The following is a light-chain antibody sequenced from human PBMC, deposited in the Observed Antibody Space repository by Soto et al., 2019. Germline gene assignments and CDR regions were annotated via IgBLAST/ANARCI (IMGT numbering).Light chain of an antibody. CDR2: EVF. CDR3: ISYIPSTTTHWV. V-gene: IGLV2-14*01. Sequence: QSALTQPASVSGSPGQSITISCTGTNTDVGGYDRVSWYQHHPGKAPKMLIFEVFNRPSGISDRFSGSKSGDTASLTISGLQGEDEADYYCISYIPSTTTHWVFGGGTKLTVL. CDR1: NTDVGGYDR. J-gene: IGLJ3*02.